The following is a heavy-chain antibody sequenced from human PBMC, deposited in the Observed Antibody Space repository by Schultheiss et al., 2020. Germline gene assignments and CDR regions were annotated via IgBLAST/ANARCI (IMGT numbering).Heavy chain of an antibody. CDR3: ARDTVPNYYYGMDV. J-gene: IGHJ6*02. CDR2: IYYSGST. Sequence: SQTLSLTCTVSGGSISSGGYYWSWIRQHPGKGLEWIGYIYYSGSTNYNPSLKSRVTISVDTSKNQFSLKLSSVTAADTAVYYCARDTVPNYYYGMDVWGQGTTVTVS. V-gene: IGHV4-31*03. D-gene: IGHD4-17*01. CDR1: GGSISSGGYY.